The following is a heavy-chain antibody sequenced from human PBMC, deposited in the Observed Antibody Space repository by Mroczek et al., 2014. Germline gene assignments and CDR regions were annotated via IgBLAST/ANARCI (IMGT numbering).Heavy chain of an antibody. Sequence: QVQLQQWGAGLLKPSETLSLTCAVYGGSFSGYYWSWIRQPPGKGLEWIGEINHSGSTNYNPSLKSRVTISVDTSKNQFSLKLSSVTAADTAVYYCARFGSSWYLERRNYYYYYGMDVVGPRDHGHRLL. CDR2: INHSGST. CDR1: GGSFSGYY. D-gene: IGHD6-13*01. J-gene: IGHJ6*02. CDR3: ARFGSSWYLERRNYYYYYGMDV. V-gene: IGHV4-34*01.